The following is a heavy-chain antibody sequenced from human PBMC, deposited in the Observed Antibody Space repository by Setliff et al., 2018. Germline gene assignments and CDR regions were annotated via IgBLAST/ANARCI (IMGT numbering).Heavy chain of an antibody. CDR3: ARGQTVGPNSGKDY. Sequence: AASVKVSCKASGYSFTSYGMHWVRQAPGQGLEWMGWINAGNDNTKYSQNFQGRVTFTSDTSANTAFMELSSLRSEDSSMYYCARGQTVGPNSGKDYWGQGTLVTVSS. CDR2: INAGNDNT. CDR1: GYSFTSYG. J-gene: IGHJ4*02. D-gene: IGHD1-26*01. V-gene: IGHV1-3*01.